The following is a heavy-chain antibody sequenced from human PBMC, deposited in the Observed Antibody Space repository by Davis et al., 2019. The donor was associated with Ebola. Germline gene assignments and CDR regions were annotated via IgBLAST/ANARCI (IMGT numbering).Heavy chain of an antibody. CDR3: AKTGGEGYCSSTSCYPFRYFDY. CDR2: ISGSGGST. CDR1: GFTFSSYA. V-gene: IGHV3-23*01. Sequence: PGGSLRLSCAASGFTFSSYAMSWVRQAPGKGLEWVSAISGSGGSTYYADSVKGRFTISRDNSKNTLYLQMNSLRAEDTAVYYCAKTGGEGYCSSTSCYPFRYFDYWGQGTLVTVSS. J-gene: IGHJ4*02. D-gene: IGHD2-2*01.